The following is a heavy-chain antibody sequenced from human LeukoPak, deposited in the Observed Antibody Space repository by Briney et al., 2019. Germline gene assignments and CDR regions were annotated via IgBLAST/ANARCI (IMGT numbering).Heavy chain of an antibody. CDR2: MKHDRSAK. Sequence: GGSLRLSCVGSGFSFSALWMAWVRQAPGKGLEWVANMKHDRSAKHYVDSVKGRFTISRDNAKNSLYLHMNSLRAEDTAVCYCARDVDGSLDYWGQGTLVTVSS. D-gene: IGHD1-26*01. J-gene: IGHJ4*02. V-gene: IGHV3-7*01. CDR3: ARDVDGSLDY. CDR1: GFSFSALW.